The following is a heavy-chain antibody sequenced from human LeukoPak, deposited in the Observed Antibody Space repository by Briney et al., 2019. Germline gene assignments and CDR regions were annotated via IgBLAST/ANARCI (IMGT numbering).Heavy chain of an antibody. CDR3: ARSRGLDLNYYYYMDV. V-gene: IGHV3-64*01. J-gene: IGHJ6*03. Sequence: LTGGSLRLSCAASAFTFSGYAMHWVRQAPGKGLEYVSTISSNGCNTYYANSMKGRFTISRDNSKKTLSLQMGSLRAEDMAVYYCARSRGLDLNYYYYMDVWGKGTTVTVSS. CDR2: ISSNGCNT. CDR1: AFTFSGYA. D-gene: IGHD3-10*01.